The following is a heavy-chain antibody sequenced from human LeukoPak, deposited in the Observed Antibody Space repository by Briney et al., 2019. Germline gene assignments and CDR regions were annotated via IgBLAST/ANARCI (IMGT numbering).Heavy chain of an antibody. D-gene: IGHD3-3*01. V-gene: IGHV3-48*01. Sequence: GGSLRLSCAASGFTFSSYGMNWVRQAPGKGLEWVSYISPDSRTIYYADSVKGRFTISRDNAKNSLYLQMNSLRAEDTAVYYCTRDPEWGVWFDSWGQGTLVTVSS. CDR3: TRDPEWGVWFDS. CDR1: GFTFSSYG. J-gene: IGHJ5*01. CDR2: ISPDSRTI.